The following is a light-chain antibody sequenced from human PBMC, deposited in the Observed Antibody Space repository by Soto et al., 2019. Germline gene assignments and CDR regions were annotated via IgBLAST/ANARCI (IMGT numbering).Light chain of an antibody. CDR1: SSDVGYYNY. CDR2: DVN. V-gene: IGLV2-14*01. J-gene: IGLJ1*01. Sequence: QSVVTQPASVSGSPGQSIAISCTGTSSDVGYYNYVSWYQQHPGKAPNVMIYDVNNRPSGVPDRFSGSKSGNTASLTISGLQAEDEADYYCSSYTSSSTYVFGPGTKLTVL. CDR3: SSYTSSSTYV.